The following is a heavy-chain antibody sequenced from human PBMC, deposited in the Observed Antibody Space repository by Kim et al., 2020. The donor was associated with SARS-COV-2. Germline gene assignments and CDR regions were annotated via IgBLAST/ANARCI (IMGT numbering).Heavy chain of an antibody. V-gene: IGHV3-33*05. D-gene: IGHD1-26*01. CDR1: GFTFSSYG. CDR3: GSSPEGRGDFDY. J-gene: IGHJ4*02. CDR2: ISYDGSNK. Sequence: GGSLRLSCAASGFTFSSYGMHWVRQAPGKGLEWVAVISYDGSNKYYADSVKSRFTISRDNSKNTLYLQMNSLRAEDTAVYYCGSSPEGRGDFDYWGQGTL.